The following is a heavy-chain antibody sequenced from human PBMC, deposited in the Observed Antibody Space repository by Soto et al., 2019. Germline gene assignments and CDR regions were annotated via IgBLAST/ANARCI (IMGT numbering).Heavy chain of an antibody. CDR1: GFTFSIYA. D-gene: IGHD2-15*01. CDR2: ISDSGGST. CDR3: AKCRRNSYYSAIDY. Sequence: EVQLLESRGGLVQPGGALRLSCAAAGFTFSIYAMSWVRQAPGKGLEWVSVISDSGGSTYFADSVKGRFTISRDNSKNTLYLQMNSLRADDTAVYFCAKCRRNSYYSAIDYWGQGTLVTVSS. V-gene: IGHV3-23*01. J-gene: IGHJ4*02.